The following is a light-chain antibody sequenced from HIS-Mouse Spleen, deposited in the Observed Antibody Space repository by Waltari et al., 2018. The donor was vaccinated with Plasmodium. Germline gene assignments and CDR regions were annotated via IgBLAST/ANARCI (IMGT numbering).Light chain of an antibody. CDR3: QQYNNWPRGT. Sequence: EIVMTQSPATLSVSPGERATLTCRASQSVSSNLAWYQQKPGQAPRLLIYGASTRATVIPARFSCSGSGTEFTLTISSMQSEDFAVYYCQQYNNWPRGTFGQGTKVEIK. J-gene: IGKJ1*01. CDR2: GAS. CDR1: QSVSSN. V-gene: IGKV3-15*01.